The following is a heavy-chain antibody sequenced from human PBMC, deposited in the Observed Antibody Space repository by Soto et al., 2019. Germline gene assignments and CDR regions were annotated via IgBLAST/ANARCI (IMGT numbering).Heavy chain of an antibody. J-gene: IGHJ5*02. CDR2: INPDNGNT. V-gene: IGHV1-3*01. CDR1: GYTFTRYT. CDR3: ARGIATGQLDP. Sequence: ASVKVSFKASGYTFTRYTMNWVRPAPGQRLEWMGWINPDNGNTKSSQKFQDRVIITRDTSASTAYMDLSSLRSEDTAVYYCARGIATGQLDPWGQGTLVTVSS. D-gene: IGHD2-15*01.